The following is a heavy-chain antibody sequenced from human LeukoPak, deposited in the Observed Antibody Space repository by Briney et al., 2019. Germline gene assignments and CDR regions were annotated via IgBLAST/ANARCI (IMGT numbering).Heavy chain of an antibody. CDR2: ISAYNGNT. V-gene: IGHV1-18*01. J-gene: IGHJ4*02. CDR1: GYTFTSYG. CDR3: ARDHRRDDSSGYYYDYFDY. D-gene: IGHD3-22*01. Sequence: ASVKVSCKASGYTFTSYGISWVRQAPGQGLEWMGWISAYNGNTNYAQKLQGRVTMTTDTSTSTAYMELRSLRSDNTAVYYCARDHRRDDSSGYYYDYFDYWGQGTLVTISS.